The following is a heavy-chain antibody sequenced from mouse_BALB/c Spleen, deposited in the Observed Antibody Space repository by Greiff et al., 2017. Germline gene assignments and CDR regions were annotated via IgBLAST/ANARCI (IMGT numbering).Heavy chain of an antibody. CDR3: ARANYYGSSYADY. V-gene: IGHV1-87*01. Sequence: QVQLQQSGAELARPGASVKLSCKASGYTFTSYWMQWVKQRPGQGLEWIGAIYPGDGDTRYTQKFKGKATLTADKSSSTAYMQLSSLASEDSAVYYCARANYYGSSYADYWGQGTTLTVSS. CDR1: GYTFTSYW. J-gene: IGHJ2*01. CDR2: IYPGDGDT. D-gene: IGHD1-1*01.